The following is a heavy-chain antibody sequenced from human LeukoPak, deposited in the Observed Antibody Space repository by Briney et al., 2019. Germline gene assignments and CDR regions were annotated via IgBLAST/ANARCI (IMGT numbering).Heavy chain of an antibody. CDR2: INIDGTSG. D-gene: IGHD3-10*01. CDR1: GFTFTSSA. V-gene: IGHV3-74*01. J-gene: IGHJ4*02. Sequence: GGSLRLSCSASGFTFTSSAMTWVRQLPGKGLVWVSRINIDGTSGIYADSVKGRFTISRDNAKNTAYLEMNSLTAEDTAVYYCARWGRGGQSYFDSWGQGTLVTVSS. CDR3: ARWGRGGQSYFDS.